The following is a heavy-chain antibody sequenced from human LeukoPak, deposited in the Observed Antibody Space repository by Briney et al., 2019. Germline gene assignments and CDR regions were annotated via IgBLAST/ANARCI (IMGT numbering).Heavy chain of an antibody. Sequence: QPGGSLRLSCAASGFTFSNYWLHWVRQAPGKGLVWVSRVNFDGTTTNYADSVKGRLTISRDNTKTTLYLQMNSLRAEDTAVYYCARDAGYGYWVVDYWGQGTLVTVSS. J-gene: IGHJ4*02. V-gene: IGHV3-74*01. D-gene: IGHD5-18*01. CDR3: ARDAGYGYWVVDY. CDR1: GFTFSNYW. CDR2: VNFDGTTT.